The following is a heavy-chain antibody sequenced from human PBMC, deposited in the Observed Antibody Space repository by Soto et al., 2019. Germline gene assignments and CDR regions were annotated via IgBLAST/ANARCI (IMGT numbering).Heavy chain of an antibody. CDR2: IYYSGST. D-gene: IGHD6-13*01. Sequence: QVQLQESGPGLVKPSQTLSLTCTVSGGSISSGGYYWSWIRQHPGKGLEWIGYIYYSGSTYYNPSLKSRVTISVDTSKNQFSLKLSSVTAADTAVYYCARDSRRGVGEGQQPLYYFDYWGQGTLVTVSS. CDR1: GGSISSGGYY. J-gene: IGHJ4*02. V-gene: IGHV4-31*03. CDR3: ARDSRRGVGEGQQPLYYFDY.